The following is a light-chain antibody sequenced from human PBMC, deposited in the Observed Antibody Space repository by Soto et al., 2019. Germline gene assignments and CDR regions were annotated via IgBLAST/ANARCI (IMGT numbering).Light chain of an antibody. CDR2: DAS. Sequence: EIVMTQSPATLSVSAGDRDTISGRASQSVSSNLGWYQQKPGQAPRLLSYDASTRATGVPARFSGSGSGTEFTLTISSLQSEDFAVYYCQEYDNWPPITFGQGTRLEIK. J-gene: IGKJ5*01. CDR3: QEYDNWPPIT. CDR1: QSVSSN. V-gene: IGKV3-15*01.